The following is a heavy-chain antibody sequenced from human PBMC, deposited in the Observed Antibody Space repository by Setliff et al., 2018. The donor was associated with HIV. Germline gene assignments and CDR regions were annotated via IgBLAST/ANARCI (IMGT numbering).Heavy chain of an antibody. CDR2: IYPGDSDA. Sequence: PGESLKISCKGSGYSFTSYWIGWVRQRPGKGLEWMGIIYPGDSDARYSPSFQGQVTLTVDRSINTAYLQWSSLKASDTATYYCAREHRLCSGERCVLPDYWGQGTLVTVSS. D-gene: IGHD2-15*01. CDR3: AREHRLCSGERCVLPDY. CDR1: GYSFTSYW. J-gene: IGHJ4*02. V-gene: IGHV5-51*01.